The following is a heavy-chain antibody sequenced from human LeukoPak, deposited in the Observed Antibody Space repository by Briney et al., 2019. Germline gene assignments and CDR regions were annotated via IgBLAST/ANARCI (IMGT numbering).Heavy chain of an antibody. D-gene: IGHD3-22*01. CDR1: GFTVSSNY. Sequence: GGSLRLSCAASGFTVSSNYMSWVRQAPGKGLEWVSAISGSGGSTYYADSVKGRFTISRDNSKNTLYLQMNSLRAEDTAVYYCAKDHPYYYDSSGYYAYYFDYWGQGTLVTVSS. J-gene: IGHJ4*02. CDR3: AKDHPYYYDSSGYYAYYFDY. CDR2: ISGSGGST. V-gene: IGHV3-23*01.